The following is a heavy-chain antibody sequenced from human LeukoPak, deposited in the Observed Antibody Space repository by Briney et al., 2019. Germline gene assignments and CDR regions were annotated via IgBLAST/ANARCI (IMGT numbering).Heavy chain of an antibody. Sequence: GRSLRLSCAASGFTFSSYAMSRVRQAPGKGLEWVSAISGSGGSTYYADSVKGRFTISRDNSKNTLYLQMNSLRAEDTAVYYCAKSALKGIAAAGTWYFDYWGQGTLVTVSS. J-gene: IGHJ4*02. V-gene: IGHV3-23*01. CDR3: AKSALKGIAAAGTWYFDY. CDR2: ISGSGGST. D-gene: IGHD6-13*01. CDR1: GFTFSSYA.